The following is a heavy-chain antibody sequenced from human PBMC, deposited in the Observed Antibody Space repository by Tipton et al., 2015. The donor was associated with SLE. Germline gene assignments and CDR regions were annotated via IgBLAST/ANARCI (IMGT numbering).Heavy chain of an antibody. CDR1: GFTFSSYS. J-gene: IGHJ3*01. V-gene: IGHV3-48*01. D-gene: IGHD3-22*01. Sequence: SLRLSCAASGFTFSSYSMNWVRQAPGKGLEWVSYISSSSSTIYYADSVKGRFTIPRDNAKNSLYLQMNSLRAEDTAVYYCARQPRDSSGYYSDAFDLWGQGTMVTVSS. CDR3: ARQPRDSSGYYSDAFDL. CDR2: ISSSSSTI.